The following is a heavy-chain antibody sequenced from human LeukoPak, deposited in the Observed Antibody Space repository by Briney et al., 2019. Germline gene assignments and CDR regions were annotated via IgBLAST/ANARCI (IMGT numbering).Heavy chain of an antibody. V-gene: IGHV4-39*01. CDR2: IYYNRGT. J-gene: IGHJ4*02. Sequence: SETLSLTCTVSSDSISNSAYHWGWIRQPPGRGLEWIGTIYYNRGTYYNPSLKRRVTISVDTSKNQFSLKLSSVTAADTAMYYWARRLVGVITTHSGDCWGQGTLVTVSS. D-gene: IGHD3-22*01. CDR3: ARRLVGVITTHSGDC. CDR1: SDSISNSAYH.